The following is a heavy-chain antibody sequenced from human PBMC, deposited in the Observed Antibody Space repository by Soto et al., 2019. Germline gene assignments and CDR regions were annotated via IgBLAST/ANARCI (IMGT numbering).Heavy chain of an antibody. V-gene: IGHV3-48*03. CDR2: ISSSGSTI. CDR1: GFTFGSYE. J-gene: IGHJ4*02. Sequence: GRSLRLSCAASGFTFGSYEMNWVRQAPGKGLEWVSYISSSGSTIYYADSVKGRFTISRDNAKNSLYLQMNSLRAEDTAVYYCARDPHCRHCTNGVCYRDYWGQGTLVTVSS. CDR3: ARDPHCRHCTNGVCYRDY. D-gene: IGHD2-8*01.